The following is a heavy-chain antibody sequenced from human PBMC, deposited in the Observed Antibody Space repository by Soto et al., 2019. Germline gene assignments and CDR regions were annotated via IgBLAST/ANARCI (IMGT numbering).Heavy chain of an antibody. V-gene: IGHV3-66*01. D-gene: IGHD2-15*01. CDR1: GFTFSKNA. CDR3: ASSAGFCSGGSCYDY. CDR2: IYSGGLT. J-gene: IGHJ4*02. Sequence: EIQLLESGGDLVQPGGSLRLSCAASGFTFSKNAMSWVRQAPGKGLEWVSVIYSGGLTYYADSVKGRFTISRDTSKNTLYLQMNTLRADDTAVYYCASSAGFCSGGSCYDYWGQGTLVTVSS.